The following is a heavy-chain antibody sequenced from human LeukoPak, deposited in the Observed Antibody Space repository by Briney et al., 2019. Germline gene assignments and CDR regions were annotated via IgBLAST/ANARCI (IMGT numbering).Heavy chain of an antibody. D-gene: IGHD6-25*01. CDR3: ARHGVQSARWN. CDR1: GGSISSSSYY. J-gene: IGHJ4*02. CDR2: IYYSGST. Sequence: SGTLSLTCTVSGGSISSSSYYWGWIRQPPGKGLEWIGSIYYSGSTYYNPSLKSRVTISVDTSKNQFSLKLSSVTAADTAVYYCARHGVQSARWNWGQGTLVTVSS. V-gene: IGHV4-39*01.